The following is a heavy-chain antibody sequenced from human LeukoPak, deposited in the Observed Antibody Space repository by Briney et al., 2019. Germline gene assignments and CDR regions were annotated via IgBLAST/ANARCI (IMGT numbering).Heavy chain of an antibody. CDR2: ISGYSGNT. Sequence: ASVKVSCKASGYTFTSYGISWVRQAPGQGLEWMGWISGYSGNTDYAQKLQGRVTMTTDTSTSTAYMELRSLRSDDTAVYYCARMGSSWYSYYFDYWGQGTLVTVSS. CDR1: GYTFTSYG. CDR3: ARMGSSWYSYYFDY. J-gene: IGHJ4*02. V-gene: IGHV1-18*01. D-gene: IGHD6-13*01.